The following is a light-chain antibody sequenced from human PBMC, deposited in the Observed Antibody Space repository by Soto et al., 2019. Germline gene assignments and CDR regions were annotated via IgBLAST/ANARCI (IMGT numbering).Light chain of an antibody. Sequence: QSVLTQPPSASGAPGQGVTISCSGSSSNIGGNTVNWYQQLPGTAPKLLIYSNNQRPSGVPDRFSGSKSGTSASLAISGLQSEDEADYYCAAWEDSLKVVFGGGTKVTVL. CDR2: SNN. J-gene: IGLJ2*01. V-gene: IGLV1-44*01. CDR1: SSNIGGNT. CDR3: AAWEDSLKVV.